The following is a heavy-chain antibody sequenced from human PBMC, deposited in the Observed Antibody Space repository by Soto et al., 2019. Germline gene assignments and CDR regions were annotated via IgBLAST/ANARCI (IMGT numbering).Heavy chain of an antibody. Sequence: EVQLVESGGGLVKPGGSLRLSGAASGFTFSNAWMSWVRQAPGKGLEWVGRIKSKTDGGTTDYAAPVKGRFTISRDDSKNTLYLQMNSLTTEDTAVYYCTTRDLSSIAALDYWGQGTLVTVSS. CDR2: IKSKTDGGTT. V-gene: IGHV3-15*01. CDR1: GFTFSNAW. D-gene: IGHD6-6*01. J-gene: IGHJ4*02. CDR3: TTRDLSSIAALDY.